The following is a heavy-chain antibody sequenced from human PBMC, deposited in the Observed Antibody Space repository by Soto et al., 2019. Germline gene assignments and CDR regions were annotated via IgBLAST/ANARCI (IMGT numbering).Heavy chain of an antibody. V-gene: IGHV4-31*03. D-gene: IGHD2-15*01. CDR3: ANYCSGGSCHSRAFDI. CDR1: GGSISSGGYY. CDR2: IYYSGST. Sequence: SETLSLTCTVSGGSISSGGYYWSWIRQHPGKGLEWIGYIYYSGSTYYNPSLKSRVTISVDTSKNQFSLKLSSVTAADTAVYYCANYCSGGSCHSRAFDIWGQGTMVTVSS. J-gene: IGHJ3*02.